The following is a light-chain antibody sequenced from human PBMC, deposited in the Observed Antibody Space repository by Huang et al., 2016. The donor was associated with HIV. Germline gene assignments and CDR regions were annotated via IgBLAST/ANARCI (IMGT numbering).Light chain of an antibody. CDR3: QQYNNLRYT. CDR1: QSVSSNS. V-gene: IGKV3-20*01. Sequence: EIVLTQSPGTLSLSPGERATLFCRASQSVSSNSLAWHQQRPRQAPRLLSYGESSRATGIPDRFSGSGSGTDFTLTISRLEPEDFAVYYCQQYNNLRYTFGQGTKLEIK. CDR2: GES. J-gene: IGKJ2*01.